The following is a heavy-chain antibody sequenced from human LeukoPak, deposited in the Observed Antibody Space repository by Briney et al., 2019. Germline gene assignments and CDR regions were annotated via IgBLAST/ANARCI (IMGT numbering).Heavy chain of an antibody. CDR3: ARALNPHYYDSSGYYYYPGDY. D-gene: IGHD3-22*01. Sequence: ASVKVSCKASGYTFTSYDINWVRQATGQGLEWMGWMNPNSGNTGYAQKFQGRVTITADKSTSTAYMELSSLRSEDTAVYYCARALNPHYYDSSGYYYYPGDYWGQGTLVTVSS. V-gene: IGHV1-8*01. CDR1: GYTFTSYD. J-gene: IGHJ4*02. CDR2: MNPNSGNT.